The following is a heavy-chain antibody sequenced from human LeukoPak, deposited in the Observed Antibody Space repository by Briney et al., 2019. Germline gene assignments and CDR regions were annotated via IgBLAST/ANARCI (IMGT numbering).Heavy chain of an antibody. V-gene: IGHV3-7*01. CDR3: ARDVDDFWSGYTDY. D-gene: IGHD3-3*01. J-gene: IGHJ4*02. CDR2: IKQDGSEK. CDR1: GFTFSNYW. Sequence: GGSLRLSCAASGFTFSNYWMSWVRQAPGKGLEWVANIKQDGSEKYYVDSVKGRFTISRDNAKNSLYLQMNSLRAEDTAVYYCARDVDDFWSGYTDYWGQGTLVTVSS.